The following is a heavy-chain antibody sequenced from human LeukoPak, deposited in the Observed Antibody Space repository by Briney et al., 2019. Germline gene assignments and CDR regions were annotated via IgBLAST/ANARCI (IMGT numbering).Heavy chain of an antibody. Sequence: PSETLSLTCTVSGGSISSSSYYWGWIRQPPGKGLEWIGSIYYSGSTYYNPSLKSRVTISVDTSKNQFSLKLSSVTAADTAVYYCARGSYSSSWYWDYWGQGTLVTVSS. CDR1: GGSISSSSYY. J-gene: IGHJ4*02. D-gene: IGHD6-13*01. V-gene: IGHV4-39*07. CDR2: IYYSGST. CDR3: ARGSYSSSWYWDY.